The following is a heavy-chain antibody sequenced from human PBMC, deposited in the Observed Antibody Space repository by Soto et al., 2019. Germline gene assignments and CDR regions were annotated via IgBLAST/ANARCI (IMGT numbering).Heavy chain of an antibody. CDR1: GFTVSSNY. CDR2: IYSGGST. D-gene: IGHD6-13*01. J-gene: IGHJ4*02. CDR3: ARDGGGIAAAGHFDY. V-gene: IGHV3-66*01. Sequence: EVQLVESGGGLVQPGGSLRLSCAASGFTVSSNYMSWVRQAPEKGLEWVSVIYSGGSTYYADSVKGRFTISRDNSKNTLNVQMNGRRAEDTAVYYCARDGGGIAAAGHFDYWGQGTLVTVSS.